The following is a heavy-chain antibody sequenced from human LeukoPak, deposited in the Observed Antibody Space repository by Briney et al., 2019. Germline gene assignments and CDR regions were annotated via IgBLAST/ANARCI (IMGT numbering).Heavy chain of an antibody. CDR3: ARGLRGLERYFDL. CDR2: INHSGST. J-gene: IGHJ2*01. V-gene: IGHV4-34*01. Sequence: SETLSLTCAVYGGSFSGYYWSWTRQPPGKGLEWIGEINHSGSTNYNPSLKSRVTISVDTSKNQFSLKLSSVTAADTAVYYCARGLRGLERYFDLWGRGTLVTVSS. CDR1: GGSFSGYY.